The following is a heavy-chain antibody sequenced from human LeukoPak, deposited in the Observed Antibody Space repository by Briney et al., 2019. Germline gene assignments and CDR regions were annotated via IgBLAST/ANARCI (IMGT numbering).Heavy chain of an antibody. J-gene: IGHJ3*02. CDR1: GGTFSSYA. Sequence: GSSVKVSCKASGGTFSSYAISWVRQAPGQGLEWMGGIIPIFGTANYAQKFQGRVTITADESTSTAYMELSSLRSEDTAVYYCAREMATRPHDAFDIWGQGTMVTVSS. V-gene: IGHV1-69*01. CDR2: IIPIFGTA. CDR3: AREMATRPHDAFDI. D-gene: IGHD5-24*01.